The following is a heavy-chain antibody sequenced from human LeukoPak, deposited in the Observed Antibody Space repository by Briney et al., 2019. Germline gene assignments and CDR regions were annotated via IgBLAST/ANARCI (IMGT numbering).Heavy chain of an antibody. J-gene: IGHJ4*02. D-gene: IGHD6-13*01. CDR1: GYTFSDYF. CDR3: ARYYSSNWQFDY. CDR2: IKPNSGGT. V-gene: IGHV1-2*02. Sequence: ASVKVSCKTSGYTFSDYFVHWVRQAPGQGLEWMGWIKPNSGGTAYAQKFQGRVTMTRGTSIRTAYMELSRLTYDDTAVYYCARYYSSNWQFDYWGQGTLVTVSS.